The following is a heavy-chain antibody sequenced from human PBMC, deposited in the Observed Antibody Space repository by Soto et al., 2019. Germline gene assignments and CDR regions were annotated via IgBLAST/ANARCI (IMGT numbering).Heavy chain of an antibody. CDR1: GLTFGDHG. CDR2: ISWDSDKT. CDR3: ARDLRPGDGYNYMLIY. Sequence: SLRLSCVASGLTFGDHGMHWVRQVPGRGLEWVSGISWDSDKTGYGDSVKGRFTISRDNAKNSLYLQMSSLRSEDTAVYYCARDLRPGDGYNYMLIYWGQGTLVTVSS. V-gene: IGHV3-9*01. D-gene: IGHD5-12*01. J-gene: IGHJ4*02.